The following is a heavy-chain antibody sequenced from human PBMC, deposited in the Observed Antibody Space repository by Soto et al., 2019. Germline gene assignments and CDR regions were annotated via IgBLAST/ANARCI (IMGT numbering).Heavy chain of an antibody. CDR3: ARGGITMIVGARWFDP. CDR2: IIPIFGTA. Sequence: QVQLVQSVAAVKKPESSVKVSCPASGSTYSSYAISWVRQAPGQGLERMGGIIPIFGTATYAQKLQGRVTINADASTSTAYMELSSLRSEDTAVYYCARGGITMIVGARWFDPWGQGTLVTASS. J-gene: IGHJ5*01. D-gene: IGHD3-22*01. CDR1: GSTYSSYA. V-gene: IGHV1-69*01.